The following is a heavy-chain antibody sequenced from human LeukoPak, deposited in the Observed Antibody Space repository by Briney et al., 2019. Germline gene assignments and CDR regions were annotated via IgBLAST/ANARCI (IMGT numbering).Heavy chain of an antibody. D-gene: IGHD2-2*01. J-gene: IGHJ6*03. CDR2: ISSSSNYI. CDR3: ARGLGPAANYYMDV. V-gene: IGHV3-21*01. CDR1: GFNFSSYN. Sequence: AGGSLRLSCAASGFNFSSYNMNWVRQAPGKGLEWVSSISSSSNYIYCADSVKGRFTISRDNAKNSLYLQMNSLRAEDTAVYYCARGLGPAANYYMDVWGKGTTVTVSS.